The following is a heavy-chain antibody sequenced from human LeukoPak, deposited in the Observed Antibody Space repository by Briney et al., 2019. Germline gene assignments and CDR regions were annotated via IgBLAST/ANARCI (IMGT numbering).Heavy chain of an antibody. D-gene: IGHD6-19*01. CDR1: GGSISSYY. Sequence: SETLSLTCTVSGGSISSYYWSWIWQPPGKGLEWIGYIYYSGSTNYNPSLKSRVTISVDTSKNQFSLKLSSVTAADTAVYYCAGYPQWLIPSWGQGTLVTVSS. V-gene: IGHV4-59*01. J-gene: IGHJ5*02. CDR3: AGYPQWLIPS. CDR2: IYYSGST.